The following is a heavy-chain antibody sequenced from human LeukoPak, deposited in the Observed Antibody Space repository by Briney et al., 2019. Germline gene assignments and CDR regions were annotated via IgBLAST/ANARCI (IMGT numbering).Heavy chain of an antibody. Sequence: SETLSLTCAVYGGSFSGYYWSWIRQPPGKGPEWIGEINHSGSTNCNPSLKSRVTISVDTSKNQFSLKLSSVTAADTAVYYCARGQYIAAAGDPNSYYFDYWGQGTLVTVSS. CDR1: GGSFSGYY. V-gene: IGHV4-34*01. J-gene: IGHJ4*02. CDR3: ARGQYIAAAGDPNSYYFDY. D-gene: IGHD6-13*01. CDR2: INHSGST.